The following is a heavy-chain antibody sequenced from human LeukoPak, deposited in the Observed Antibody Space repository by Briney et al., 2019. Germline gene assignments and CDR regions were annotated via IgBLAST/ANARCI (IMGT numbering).Heavy chain of an antibody. CDR3: AREPYGDPVGWFDP. D-gene: IGHD4-17*01. CDR1: GGSMRNYY. CDR2: IYSSGST. V-gene: IGHV4-59*01. J-gene: IGHJ5*02. Sequence: SETLSLTCTVSGGSMRNYYWSWIRQPPGKGLEWIGYIYSSGSTNYNPSLESRVTISVDTSKNQFSLKLSSVTAADTAVYYCAREPYGDPVGWFDPWGQGTLVTVSS.